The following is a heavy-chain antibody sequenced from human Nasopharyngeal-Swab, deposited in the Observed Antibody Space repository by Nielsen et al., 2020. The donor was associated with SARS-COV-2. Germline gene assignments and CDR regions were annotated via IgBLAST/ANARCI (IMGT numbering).Heavy chain of an antibody. D-gene: IGHD1-26*01. CDR2: ISAFNGHT. V-gene: IGHV1-18*01. J-gene: IGHJ4*02. Sequence: WGREAPGQGLEWMGWISAFNGHTNYAQKFQGRVTMTTDTYTSTAYMELRTLRSDDTAVYYCARGDSGSYSAYWGQGTLVTVSS. CDR3: ARGDSGSYSAY.